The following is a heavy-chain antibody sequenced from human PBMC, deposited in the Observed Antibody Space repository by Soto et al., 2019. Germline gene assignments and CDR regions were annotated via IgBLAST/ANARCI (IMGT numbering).Heavy chain of an antibody. CDR1: GYSFTSYW. V-gene: IGHV5-51*01. CDR2: IYPGDSDT. J-gene: IGHJ6*02. CDR3: ARGSEGYCSSTSCYYYYGMDV. D-gene: IGHD2-2*01. Sequence: GESLKISCKGSGYSFTSYWIGWVRQMPGKGLEWMGIIYPGDSDTRYSPSFQGQVTISADKSISTAYLQWSSLKASDTPMYYCARGSEGYCSSTSCYYYYGMDVWGQGTTVTVSS.